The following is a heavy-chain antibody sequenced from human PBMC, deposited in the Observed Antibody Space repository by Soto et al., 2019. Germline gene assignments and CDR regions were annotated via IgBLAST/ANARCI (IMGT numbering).Heavy chain of an antibody. CDR1: GGSVSSGSYY. CDR3: ARSAVWFGEGGMDV. J-gene: IGHJ6*02. D-gene: IGHD3-10*01. V-gene: IGHV4-61*01. CDR2: TYYSGST. Sequence: PSETLSLTCTVSGGSVSSGSYYWSWIRQPPGKGLEWIGYTYYSGSTNYNPSLKSRVTISVDTSKNQFSLKLSSVTAADTAVYYCARSAVWFGEGGMDVWGQGTTVTVSS.